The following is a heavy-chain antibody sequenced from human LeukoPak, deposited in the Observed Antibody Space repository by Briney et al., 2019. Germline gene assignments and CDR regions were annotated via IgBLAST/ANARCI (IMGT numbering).Heavy chain of an antibody. V-gene: IGHV3-64*01. Sequence: PGGSLRLSCAASGFTFSSYAMQWVRQAPGKGLEYVSAISSNGGDTYYSNSVKGRFTISRDNSKNTLYLQMGSLRAEDMAVYYCARAAIEMATVVRCLDYWGQGTLVSVSS. CDR1: GFTFSSYA. CDR3: ARAAIEMATVVRCLDY. J-gene: IGHJ4*02. CDR2: ISSNGGDT. D-gene: IGHD5-24*01.